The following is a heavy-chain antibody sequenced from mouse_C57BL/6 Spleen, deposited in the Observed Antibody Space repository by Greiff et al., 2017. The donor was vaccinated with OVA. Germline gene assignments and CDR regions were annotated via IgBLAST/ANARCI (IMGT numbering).Heavy chain of an antibody. J-gene: IGHJ2*01. D-gene: IGHD1-1*01. Sequence: QVQLQQPGAELVKPGASVKMSCKASGYTFTSYWITWVKQRPGQGLEWIGDIYPGSGSTNYNEKFKSKATLTVDTSSSTAYMQLSSLTSEDSAVYYCARDYGSLYDFDYWGQGTTLTVSS. CDR2: IYPGSGST. V-gene: IGHV1-55*01. CDR3: ARDYGSLYDFDY. CDR1: GYTFTSYW.